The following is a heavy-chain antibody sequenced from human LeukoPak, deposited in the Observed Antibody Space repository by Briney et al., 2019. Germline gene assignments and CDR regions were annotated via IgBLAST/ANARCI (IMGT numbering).Heavy chain of an antibody. CDR1: GGFINSYY. CDR2: VYTSGIT. CDR3: ARHDGFDRGYYYYMDV. Sequence: PSETLSLTCTVSGGFINSYYWSWIRQPAGKGLEWIGRVYTSGITNYNPSLKSRITMSVDTSKNQFSLKLTSVTAADTAVYYCARHDGFDRGYYYYMDVWGKGTTVTVSS. J-gene: IGHJ6*03. D-gene: IGHD3-9*01. V-gene: IGHV4-4*07.